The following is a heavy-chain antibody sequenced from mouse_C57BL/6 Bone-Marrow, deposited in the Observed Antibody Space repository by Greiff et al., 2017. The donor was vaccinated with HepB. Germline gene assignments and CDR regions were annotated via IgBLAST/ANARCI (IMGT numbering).Heavy chain of an antibody. CDR1: GYTFTSYW. CDR3: ARGYGPQC. CDR2: IYPSDSYT. J-gene: IGHJ2*01. Sequence: QVQLQQSGAELVMPGASVKLSCKASGYTFTSYWMHWVKQRPGQGLEWIGEIYPSDSYTNYNQKFKGKSTLTVDKSSSTAYMQLSSLTSEDSAVYYCARGYGPQCWGQGTTLTVSS. D-gene: IGHD1-1*01. V-gene: IGHV1-69*01.